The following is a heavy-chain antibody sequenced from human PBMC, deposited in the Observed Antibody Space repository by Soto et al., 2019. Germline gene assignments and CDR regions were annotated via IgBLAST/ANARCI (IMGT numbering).Heavy chain of an antibody. D-gene: IGHD6-19*01. CDR2: ISYDGSNK. V-gene: IGHV3-30*18. CDR3: AKDRVEYSSGWYTHFDY. J-gene: IGHJ4*02. CDR1: GFSFSSYG. Sequence: GGSLRLSCATSGFSFSSYGMHWVRQAPGKGLEWVVVISYDGSNKYYADSVKGRFTISRDNSKNTLYLQMNSLRAEDTAVYYCAKDRVEYSSGWYTHFDYWGQGTLVTVSS.